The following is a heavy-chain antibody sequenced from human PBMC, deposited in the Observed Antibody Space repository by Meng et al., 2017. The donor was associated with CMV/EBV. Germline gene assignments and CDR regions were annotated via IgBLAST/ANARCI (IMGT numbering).Heavy chain of an antibody. CDR3: ARDRGLGDYDAFDI. Sequence: ASVKVSCKASGYTFTSYGISWVRQAPGQGLEWMGWISAYNGNTNYAQKLQGRVTMTTDTSTSTAYMELRSLRAEDTAVYYCARDRGLGDYDAFDIWGQGTMVTVSS. D-gene: IGHD3-16*01. J-gene: IGHJ3*02. CDR2: ISAYNGNT. CDR1: GYTFTSYG. V-gene: IGHV1-18*01.